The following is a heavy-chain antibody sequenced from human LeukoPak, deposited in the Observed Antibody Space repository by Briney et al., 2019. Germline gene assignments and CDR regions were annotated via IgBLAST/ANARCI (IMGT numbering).Heavy chain of an antibody. CDR3: ARXVGASWFDS. J-gene: IGHJ5*01. CDR1: GDGVSTNSAT. CDR2: TYYRSKWYN. Sequence: SQTLSLTCAISGDGVSTNSATWTWLRQSPSRGLEWLGRTYYRSKWYNDYAVSMKSRITIKPDTSKNQFSLQLNSVTPEDTAVYYCARXVGASWFDSWGQGTLVTVSS. D-gene: IGHD1-26*01. V-gene: IGHV6-1*01.